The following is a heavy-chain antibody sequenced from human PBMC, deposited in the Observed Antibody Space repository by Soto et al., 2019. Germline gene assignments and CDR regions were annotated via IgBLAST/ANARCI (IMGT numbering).Heavy chain of an antibody. CDR3: AKDRGDIVVVVAPGTFDI. V-gene: IGHV3-23*01. D-gene: IGHD2-15*01. J-gene: IGHJ3*02. Sequence: GGSLRLSCAASGFTFSSYAMSWVRQAPGKGLEWVSAISGSGGSTYYADSVKGRFTISRDDSKNTLYLQMNSLRAEDTAVYYCAKDRGDIVVVVAPGTFDIWGQGTMVTVSS. CDR2: ISGSGGST. CDR1: GFTFSSYA.